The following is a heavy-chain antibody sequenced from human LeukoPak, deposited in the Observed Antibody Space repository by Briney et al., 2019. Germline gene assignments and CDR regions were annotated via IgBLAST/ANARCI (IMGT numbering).Heavy chain of an antibody. V-gene: IGHV3-7*01. J-gene: IGHJ4*02. Sequence: PGGSLRLSCAVSGFTFSSYWMSWVRQAPGKGLEWVANIKQDGSEKYYVDSVKGRFTTSRDNAKNSLYLQMNTLRAEDTAVYYCARDRYITRSWGYDFDYWGQGILVTVSS. CDR2: IKQDGSEK. CDR1: GFTFSSYW. D-gene: IGHD6-13*01. CDR3: ARDRYITRSWGYDFDY.